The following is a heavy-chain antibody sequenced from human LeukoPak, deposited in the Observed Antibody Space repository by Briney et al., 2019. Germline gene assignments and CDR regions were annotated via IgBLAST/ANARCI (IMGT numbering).Heavy chain of an antibody. CDR3: ARGRRNIWESYLLN. CDR1: GYTFTRKY. CDR2: INPNSGGT. V-gene: IGHV1-2*02. Sequence: ASVKVSCKAFGYTFTRKYMHWVRQAPGQGLEWMGWINPNSGGTNYAQKFQGRVTMTRDTSITTAYMELSSLRSDDTAVYYCARGRRNIWESYLLNWGQGTLVTVSS. D-gene: IGHD3-16*02. J-gene: IGHJ4*02.